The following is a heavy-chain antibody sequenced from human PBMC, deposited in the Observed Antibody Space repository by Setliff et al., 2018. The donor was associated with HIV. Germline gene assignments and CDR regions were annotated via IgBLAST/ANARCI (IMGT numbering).Heavy chain of an antibody. CDR2: INHSGNI. D-gene: IGHD2-8*01. Sequence: SETLSLTCAVYGGAFNDYYWNWIRQPPGEGLQWIGEINHSGNINYNPSLRSRVTMSVDTSKKQFSLNVTSVTAADTAVYYCARGTCYNGGHLPLDSWGQGALVTVSS. J-gene: IGHJ4*02. CDR3: ARGTCYNGGHLPLDS. V-gene: IGHV4-34*01. CDR1: GGAFNDYY.